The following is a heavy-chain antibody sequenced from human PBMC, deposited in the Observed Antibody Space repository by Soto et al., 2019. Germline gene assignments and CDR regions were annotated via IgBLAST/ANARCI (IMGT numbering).Heavy chain of an antibody. CDR2: INAGNGNT. V-gene: IGHV1-3*01. Sequence: GASVKVSCKASGYTFTSYAMHWVRQAPGQRLEWMGWINAGNGNTKYSQKLQGRVTITRDTSASTAYMELSSLRSEDTAVYYCASRAPPGGNYYGSGTPFYYYGMDVWGQGTTVTVSS. J-gene: IGHJ6*02. CDR1: GYTFTSYA. CDR3: ASRAPPGGNYYGSGTPFYYYGMDV. D-gene: IGHD3-10*01.